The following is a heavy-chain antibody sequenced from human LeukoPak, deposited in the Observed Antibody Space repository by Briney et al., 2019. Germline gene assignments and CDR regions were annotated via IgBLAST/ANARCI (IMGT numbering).Heavy chain of an antibody. CDR2: TSAYNDKT. CDR3: ARALIARYSEYDAWGDGMDV. V-gene: IGHV1-18*01. J-gene: IGHJ6*02. Sequence: ASVKVSCKASGYTFTTYGISWVRQAPGQGLEWMGWTSAYNDKTKYAQKLEGRVTMTTDTSTSTAYMEMRSLRSDDTAVYYCARALIARYSEYDAWGDGMDVWGHGTTVTVS. D-gene: IGHD5-12*01. CDR1: GYTFTTYG.